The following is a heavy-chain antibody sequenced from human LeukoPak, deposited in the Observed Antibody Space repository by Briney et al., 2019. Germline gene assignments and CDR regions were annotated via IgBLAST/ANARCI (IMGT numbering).Heavy chain of an antibody. Sequence: SEPLSLTCTISGGYISSYYGSWIRHPPGKGVEWLGCIYYNGNANYNTSLKSRVTMSVDTSQSQFSLYLSAVTAADTAVYYCARATRITNYYFDYWGQGALVTVSS. D-gene: IGHD3-10*01. CDR1: GGYISSYY. CDR3: ARATRITNYYFDY. CDR2: IYYNGNA. V-gene: IGHV4-59*01. J-gene: IGHJ4*02.